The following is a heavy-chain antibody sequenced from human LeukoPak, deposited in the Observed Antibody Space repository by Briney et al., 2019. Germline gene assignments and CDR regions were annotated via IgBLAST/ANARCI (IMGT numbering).Heavy chain of an antibody. CDR2: IIPILGIA. CDR3: ARKSIVTAGRKPYDY. V-gene: IGHV1-69*04. CDR1: GGTFSSYA. Sequence: ASVKVSCKASGGTFSSYAISWVRQAPGQGLEWMGRIIPILGIANYAQKFQGRVTITADKSTSTAYMELSSLRSEDTAVYYCARKSIVTAGRKPYDYWDQGTLVTVSS. D-gene: IGHD6-13*01. J-gene: IGHJ4*02.